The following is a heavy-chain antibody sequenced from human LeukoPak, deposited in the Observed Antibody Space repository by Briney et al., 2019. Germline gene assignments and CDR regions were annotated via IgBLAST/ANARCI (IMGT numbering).Heavy chain of an antibody. D-gene: IGHD6-19*01. CDR3: ARTGYSSGWHFDY. CDR2: IRSSSSYI. Sequence: GGSLRLSCAASGFTLSDYTMNWVRQAPGKGLEWVSSIRSSSSYIYYADSVKGRLTISRDNAKNSLYLQMNSLRAEDTAVYYCARTGYSSGWHFDYWGQGTLVTVSS. J-gene: IGHJ4*02. CDR1: GFTLSDYT. V-gene: IGHV3-21*01.